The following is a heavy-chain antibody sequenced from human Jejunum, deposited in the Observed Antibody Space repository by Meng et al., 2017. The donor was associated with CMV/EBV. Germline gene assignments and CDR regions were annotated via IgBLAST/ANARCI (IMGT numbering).Heavy chain of an antibody. D-gene: IGHD4-17*01. CDR3: ARGLYGPDY. CDR1: GFTFSDYW. V-gene: IGHV3-74*01. J-gene: IGHJ4*02. Sequence: CAAYGFTFSDYWMHWVRQAPGKGLVWVSRINNDGGNTVYADSVKGRFTFSRDNAKNTLYLQMNSLRAEDTAVYYCARGLYGPDYWGQGTLVTVSS. CDR2: INNDGGNT.